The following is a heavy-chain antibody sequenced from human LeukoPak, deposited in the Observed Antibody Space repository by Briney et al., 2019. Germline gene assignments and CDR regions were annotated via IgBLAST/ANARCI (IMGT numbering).Heavy chain of an antibody. CDR1: GGSISSYY. V-gene: IGHV4-59*08. CDR2: IYYSGST. D-gene: IGHD3-22*01. J-gene: IGHJ6*03. Sequence: SETLSLTCTVSGGSISSYYWSWLRQPPGKGLEWIGYIYYSGSTNYNPSLKSRVTISVDTSKNQFSLNLSSVTGADTAVYYCARSPISMIVGHYYYYMDVWGKGTTVTVSS. CDR3: ARSPISMIVGHYYYYMDV.